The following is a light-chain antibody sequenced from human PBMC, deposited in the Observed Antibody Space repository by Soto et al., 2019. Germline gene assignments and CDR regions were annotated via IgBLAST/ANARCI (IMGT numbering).Light chain of an antibody. V-gene: IGLV2-23*01. CDR3: CSYAGQRVV. Sequence: QSALTQPASVSGSPGQSITISCTGTSSDVGSYNLVSWYQQHPGKAPKLMIYEGNKRPSGVSNRFSGSKSGNTASLTISGLQAEDEAVYYCCSYAGQRVVFGGGTKLTVL. CDR1: SSDVGSYNL. J-gene: IGLJ2*01. CDR2: EGN.